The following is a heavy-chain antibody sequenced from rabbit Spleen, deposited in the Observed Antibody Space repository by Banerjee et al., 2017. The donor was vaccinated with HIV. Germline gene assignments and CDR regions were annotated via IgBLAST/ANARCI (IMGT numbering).Heavy chain of an antibody. V-gene: IGHV1S45*01. CDR3: ARDAGSYDYIDVSFNL. CDR1: GFDFSSYY. D-gene: IGHD8-1*01. CDR2: IYGDSSGST. J-gene: IGHJ4*01. Sequence: QQQLEESGGGLVKPGGTLTLTCKASGFDFSSYYMCWVRQAPGKGLEWIACIYGDSSGSTWYATWAKGRFTISKSSSTTVTLQMTSLTAADTATYFCARDAGSYDYIDVSFNLWGPGTLVPVS.